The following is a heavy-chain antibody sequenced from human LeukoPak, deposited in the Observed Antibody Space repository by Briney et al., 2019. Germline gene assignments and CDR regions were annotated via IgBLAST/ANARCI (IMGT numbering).Heavy chain of an antibody. CDR3: AKGKNWNYDAFDI. CDR1: GFTFSSYA. V-gene: IGHV3-23*01. J-gene: IGHJ3*02. Sequence: GGSLRLSCAASGFTFSSYAMSWVRQAPGKGLKWVSAISGSGGSTYYADSVKGRFTISRDNSKNTLYLQMNSLRAEDTAVYYCAKGKNWNYDAFDIWGQGTMVTVSS. D-gene: IGHD1-7*01. CDR2: ISGSGGST.